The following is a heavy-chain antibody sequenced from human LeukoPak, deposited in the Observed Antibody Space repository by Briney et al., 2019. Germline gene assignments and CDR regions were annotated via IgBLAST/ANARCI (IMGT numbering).Heavy chain of an antibody. CDR3: ARDGLLFFDY. V-gene: IGHV4-39*07. CDR1: NDSISSSSYF. J-gene: IGHJ4*02. D-gene: IGHD2-15*01. Sequence: SETLSLTCIVSNDSISSSSYFWGWIRQPPGKGLEWIGSIYYSGSTYYNPSLKSRVAISVDTSKNQFSLKLSSVTAADTAVYYCARDGLLFFDYWGQGTLVTVSS. CDR2: IYYSGST.